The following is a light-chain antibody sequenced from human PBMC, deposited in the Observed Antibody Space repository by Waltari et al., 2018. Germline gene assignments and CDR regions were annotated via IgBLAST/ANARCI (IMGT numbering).Light chain of an antibody. CDR2: GAS. V-gene: IGKV3-15*01. CDR1: QSVRTN. Sequence: IVLTQSPVTLSVSPGERVTLSCRASQSVRTNVAWYQQQPGQAPRLLIDGASKRATGSPARFSGTGSGTEFTLTISSLQSEDFAVYFCHHYNDWPPGTFGQGTKLDSK. J-gene: IGKJ2*02. CDR3: HHYNDWPPGT.